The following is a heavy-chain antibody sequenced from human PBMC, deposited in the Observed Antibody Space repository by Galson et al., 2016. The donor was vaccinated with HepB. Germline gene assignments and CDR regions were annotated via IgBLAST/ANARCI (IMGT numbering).Heavy chain of an antibody. V-gene: IGHV3-30*03. CDR3: ARDPGSTGLDATIYH. CDR1: GFTFSGHG. Sequence: SLRLSCAASGFTFSGHGVHWVRQSPGKGLEWVALITYDGSKIYYADSVKGRFTISRDNSKNTLYLQMNTLRAEDTALYYCARDPGSTGLDATIYHWCQGTLVTVSS. CDR2: ITYDGSKI. D-gene: IGHD6-13*01. J-gene: IGHJ5*02.